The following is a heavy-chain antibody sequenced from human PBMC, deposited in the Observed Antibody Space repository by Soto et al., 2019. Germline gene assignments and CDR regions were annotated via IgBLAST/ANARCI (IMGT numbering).Heavy chain of an antibody. CDR1: GGSVSSDSYY. J-gene: IGHJ4*02. CDR3: ARSPDSGDYVDY. CDR2: IYFSGTT. V-gene: IGHV4-61*01. D-gene: IGHD4-17*01. Sequence: QVQLQESGPRLVQPSETLSLTCSVSGGSVSSDSYYWSWIRQPPGAGLEWIGYIYFSGTTNYNPSIDSRVTTLVDSSKNQFSLKLSSVTAADTAVYYCARSPDSGDYVDYWGQGTLVAVSS.